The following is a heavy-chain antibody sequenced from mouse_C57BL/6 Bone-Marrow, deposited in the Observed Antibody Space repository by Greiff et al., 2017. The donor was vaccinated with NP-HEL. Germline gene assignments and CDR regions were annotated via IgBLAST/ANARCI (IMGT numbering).Heavy chain of an antibody. CDR3: AREYYYAMDY. CDR1: GYTFTSYG. Sequence: VKVVESGAELARPGASVKLSCKASGYTFTSYGISWVKQRTGQGLEWIGEIYPRSGNTYYNEKFKGKATLTADKSSSTAYMELRSLTSEDSAVYFCAREYYYAMDYWGQGTSVTVSS. V-gene: IGHV1-81*01. CDR2: IYPRSGNT. J-gene: IGHJ4*01.